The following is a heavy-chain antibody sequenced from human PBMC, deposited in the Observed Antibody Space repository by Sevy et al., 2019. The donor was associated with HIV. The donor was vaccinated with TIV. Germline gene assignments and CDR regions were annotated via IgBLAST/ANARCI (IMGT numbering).Heavy chain of an antibody. Sequence: GGSLRLSCAASGFTFSDYYMSWIRQAPGKGLEWVSYISSSGSTIYYADSVKDRFTISRDNAKNSLYLQMNSLRAEDTAVYYCARVPEEQLVPYLDYWGQGTLVTVSS. V-gene: IGHV3-11*01. CDR1: GFTFSDYY. CDR2: ISSSGSTI. CDR3: ARVPEEQLVPYLDY. D-gene: IGHD6-6*01. J-gene: IGHJ4*02.